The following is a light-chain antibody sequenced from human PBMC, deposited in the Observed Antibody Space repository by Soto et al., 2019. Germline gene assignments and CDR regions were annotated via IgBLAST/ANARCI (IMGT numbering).Light chain of an antibody. CDR2: GVS. J-gene: IGKJ1*01. V-gene: IGKV3-11*01. CDR3: QQRTNSPPWT. CDR1: QNISTY. Sequence: EIVLRQSPATLSLSPGEGASLSCRASQNISTYLAWYQQRPGQVPRLLIYGVSKRAPAIPPRFSGSGSGTDFTLSVSGLETEDFATYYCQQRTNSPPWTFGQGTKVDI.